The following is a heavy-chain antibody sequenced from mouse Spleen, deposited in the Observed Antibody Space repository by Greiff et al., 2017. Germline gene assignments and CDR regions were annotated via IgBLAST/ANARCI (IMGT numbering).Heavy chain of an antibody. CDR2: IDPENGDT. D-gene: IGHD2-4*01. CDR3: IIYYDYDEGVAMDY. V-gene: IGHV14-4*01. J-gene: IGHJ4*01. CDR1: GFNIKDDY. Sequence: VQLQQSGAELVRPGASVKLSCTASGFNIKDDYMHWVKQRPEQGLEWIGWIDPENGDTEYASKFQGKATITADTSSNTAYLQLSSLTSEDTAVYYCIIYYDYDEGVAMDYWGQGTSVTVSS.